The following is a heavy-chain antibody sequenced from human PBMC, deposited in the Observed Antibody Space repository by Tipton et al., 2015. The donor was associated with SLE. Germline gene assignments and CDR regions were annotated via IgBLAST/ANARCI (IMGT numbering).Heavy chain of an antibody. J-gene: IGHJ1*01. D-gene: IGHD3-16*01. Sequence: TLSLTCAVSGDSITLGGYYWTWIRQHPGKGLEWIGYIYYTGITFYNPSLKSRLIISVDTSKNQFSLNLTSVTAADTAVYYCARDPGARDLGYFQHWGQRTLLTVSS. CDR2: IYYTGIT. CDR3: ARDPGARDLGYFQH. V-gene: IGHV4-31*11. CDR1: GDSITLGGYY.